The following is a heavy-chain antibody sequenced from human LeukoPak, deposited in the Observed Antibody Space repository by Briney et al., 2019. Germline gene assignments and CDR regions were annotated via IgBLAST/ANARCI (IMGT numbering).Heavy chain of an antibody. D-gene: IGHD2-2*01. CDR3: ARGLGYCSSTSCYDLLTDY. Sequence: GGSLRLSCAASGFTFSGYSMNWVRRAPGKGLEWVSSISSSSSYIYYADSVKGRFTISRDNAKNSLYLQMNSLRAEDTAVYYCARGLGYCSSTSCYDLLTDYWVQGTLVTVSS. CDR2: ISSSSSYI. V-gene: IGHV3-21*01. J-gene: IGHJ4*01. CDR1: GFTFSGYS.